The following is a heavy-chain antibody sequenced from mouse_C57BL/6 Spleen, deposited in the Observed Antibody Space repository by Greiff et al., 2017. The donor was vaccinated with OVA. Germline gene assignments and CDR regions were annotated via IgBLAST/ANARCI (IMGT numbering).Heavy chain of an antibody. CDR1: GYTFTSYW. CDR3: ARGLGRGGYYAMDY. Sequence: QVQLKQPGAELVKPGASVKMSCKASGYTFTSYWITWVKQRPGQGLEWIGDIYPGSGSTNYNEKFKSKATLTVDTSSSTAYMQLSSLTSEDSAVYYCARGLGRGGYYAMDYWGQGTSVTVSS. V-gene: IGHV1-55*01. D-gene: IGHD4-1*01. J-gene: IGHJ4*01. CDR2: IYPGSGST.